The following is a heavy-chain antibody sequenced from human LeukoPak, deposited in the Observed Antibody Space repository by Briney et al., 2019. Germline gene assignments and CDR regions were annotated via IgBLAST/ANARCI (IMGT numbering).Heavy chain of an antibody. V-gene: IGHV4-34*01. CDR3: ARHRSGWLQSSFDY. Sequence: SETLSLTCAVYGGSFSGYYWSWIRQPPGKGLEWIGSIYYSGSSFDNPALKSRVTISVDTSKNQFSLKLSSVTAADTAVYYCARHRSGWLQSSFDYWGQGTLVTVSS. J-gene: IGHJ4*02. D-gene: IGHD5-24*01. CDR1: GGSFSGYY. CDR2: IYYSGSS.